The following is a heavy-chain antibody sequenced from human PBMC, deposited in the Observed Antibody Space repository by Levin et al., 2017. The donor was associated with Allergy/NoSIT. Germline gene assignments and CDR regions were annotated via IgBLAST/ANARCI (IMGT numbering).Heavy chain of an antibody. Sequence: RGESLKISCAASGFSFSIYGLHWVRQAPGKGLEWVAVISHDGREKFYADSVKGRFTISRDNSRNSLSLEMDSLTTEDTAIYYCAKDFNPDYYGSGSDSWGQGTLVSVSS. CDR1: GFSFSIYG. V-gene: IGHV3-30*18. D-gene: IGHD3-10*01. CDR3: AKDFNPDYYGSGSDS. CDR2: ISHDGREK. J-gene: IGHJ5*01.